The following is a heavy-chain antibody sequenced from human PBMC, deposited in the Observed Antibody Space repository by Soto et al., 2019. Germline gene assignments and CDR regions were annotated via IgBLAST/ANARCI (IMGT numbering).Heavy chain of an antibody. CDR3: ARESEDLTSNFDY. CDR1: GFIFTRYS. J-gene: IGHJ4*02. V-gene: IGHV3-21*06. CDR2: ISSTTNYI. Sequence: GGSLRLSCAASGFIFTRYSMNWVRQAPGKGLEWVSSISSTTNYIYYGDSMKGRFTISRGNAKNSLYLEMNSLRAEDTAVYYCARESEDLTSNFDYWGQGTLVTVSS.